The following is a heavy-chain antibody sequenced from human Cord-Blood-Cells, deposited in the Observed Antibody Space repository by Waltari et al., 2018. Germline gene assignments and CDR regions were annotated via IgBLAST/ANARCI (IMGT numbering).Heavy chain of an antibody. J-gene: IGHJ4*02. CDR3: AKADIVVVPAAIGEEFDY. D-gene: IGHD2-2*02. CDR1: GFTFSSYA. CDR2: ISGSGGST. V-gene: IGHV3-23*01. Sequence: EVQLLESGGGLVQPGGSLRLSCAASGFTFSSYAMSWVRQAPGKGLEWVSAISGSGGSTYYADSVKGRFTISRDNSKNTLYLQMNSLRAEDTAVYYCAKADIVVVPAAIGEEFDYWGQGTLVTVSS.